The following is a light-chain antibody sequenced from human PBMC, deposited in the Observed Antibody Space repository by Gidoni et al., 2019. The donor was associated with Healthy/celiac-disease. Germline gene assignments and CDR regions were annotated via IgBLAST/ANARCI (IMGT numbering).Light chain of an antibody. CDR2: DVS. Sequence: QSALTQPASVSGSPGQSITISCPGTSSDVGGYTYVSWYQQHPGKAPKLMIYDVSNRPSGVSDRVSGSKSGNTASLTISGLQAEDEADYYCSSYTSSIVVFGGGTKLTVL. V-gene: IGLV2-14*01. J-gene: IGLJ2*01. CDR1: SSDVGGYTY. CDR3: SSYTSSIVV.